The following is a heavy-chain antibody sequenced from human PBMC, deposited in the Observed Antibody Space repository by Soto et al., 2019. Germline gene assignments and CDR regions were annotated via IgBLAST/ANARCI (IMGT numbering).Heavy chain of an antibody. D-gene: IGHD6-6*01. V-gene: IGHV3-23*01. CDR2: ISGSGGST. J-gene: IGHJ4*02. CDR3: ASLGGYSSSRSFDY. Sequence: GGSLRLSCAASGFTFSSYAMSWVRQAPGKGLEWVSAISGSGGSTYYADSVKGRFTISRDNSKNSLYLQMNSLRAEDTAVYYCASLGGYSSSRSFDYWGQGTLVTVSS. CDR1: GFTFSSYA.